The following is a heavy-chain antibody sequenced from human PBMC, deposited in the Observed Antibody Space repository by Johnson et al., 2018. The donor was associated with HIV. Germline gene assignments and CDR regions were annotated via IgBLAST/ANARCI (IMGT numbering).Heavy chain of an antibody. Sequence: VHLVESGGGLVQPGGSLRLSCVVSGFTFSHYWMEWVRQAPGEGLVWVSRINADGSRTTYADSVKGRFTISRDNAKNTLYLEMNGLRADDTAVYYCAKDHWSSSWTNDAFDIWGQGTMVTVSS. V-gene: IGHV3-74*01. J-gene: IGHJ3*02. CDR3: AKDHWSSSWTNDAFDI. CDR1: GFTFSHYW. CDR2: INADGSRT. D-gene: IGHD6-13*01.